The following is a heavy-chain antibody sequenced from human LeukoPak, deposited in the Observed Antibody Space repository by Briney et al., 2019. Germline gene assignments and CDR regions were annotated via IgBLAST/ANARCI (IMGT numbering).Heavy chain of an antibody. CDR2: IYSGGST. J-gene: IGHJ4*02. D-gene: IGHD2/OR15-2a*01. CDR1: GFTFSNYA. Sequence: GGSLRLSCAASGFTFSNYAMHWVRQAPGKGLEWVSVIYSGGSTYYADSVKGRFTISRDNSKNTLCLQMNSLRAEDTAVYYCAKPPRDSTTDPFDYWGQGTLVTVSS. CDR3: AKPPRDSTTDPFDY. V-gene: IGHV3-NL1*01.